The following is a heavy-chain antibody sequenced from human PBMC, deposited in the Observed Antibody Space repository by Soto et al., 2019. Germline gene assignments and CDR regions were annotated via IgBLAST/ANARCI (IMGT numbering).Heavy chain of an antibody. CDR3: ARDFGHGHCSGGSCYTLDH. CDR1: GGTFSSSA. CDR2: IIPMFGTA. Sequence: QVQLVQSGAEEQKPGSSVKVSCKASGGTFSSSAISWVRQAPGQGLEWMGGIIPMFGTAQYAQRFQDRVTITADESTSTAYMELSSLSSDDTAVYYFARDFGHGHCSGGSCYTLDHWGQGTLVVVSS. D-gene: IGHD2-15*01. V-gene: IGHV1-69*01. J-gene: IGHJ4*02.